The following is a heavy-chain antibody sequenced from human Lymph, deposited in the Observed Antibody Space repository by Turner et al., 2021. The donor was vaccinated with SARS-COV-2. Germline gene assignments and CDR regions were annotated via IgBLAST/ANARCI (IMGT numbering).Heavy chain of an antibody. CDR3: ANLYSSSAAGDP. Sequence: EVQLLESGGGLVQPGGSLRLSCAASGFTFSSYAMSWVRQAPGKGLGWVSDISGSGGSTYYADSVKGRFTISRDNSKNTLYLQMNSLRAEDTAVYYCANLYSSSAAGDPWGQGTLVTVSS. CDR2: ISGSGGST. CDR1: GFTFSSYA. V-gene: IGHV3-23*01. D-gene: IGHD6-6*01. J-gene: IGHJ5*02.